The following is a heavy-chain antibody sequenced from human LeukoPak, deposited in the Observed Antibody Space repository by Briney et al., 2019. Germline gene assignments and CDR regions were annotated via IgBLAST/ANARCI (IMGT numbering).Heavy chain of an antibody. D-gene: IGHD3-10*01. Sequence: SETLSLTCTVSGGSISSNSYYWGWIRQPPGKGLKWIGSIYYSGSTYYNPSLKSRVTISVDTSKNQFSLKLNSVTAADTAVYYCARNRYYYGSGNYGVPNWFDPWGQETLVTVSS. CDR3: ARNRYYYGSGNYGVPNWFDP. CDR1: GGSISSNSYY. CDR2: IYYSGST. V-gene: IGHV4-39*01. J-gene: IGHJ5*02.